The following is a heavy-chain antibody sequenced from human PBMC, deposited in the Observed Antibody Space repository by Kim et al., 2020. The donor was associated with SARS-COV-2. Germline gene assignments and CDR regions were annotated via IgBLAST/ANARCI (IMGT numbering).Heavy chain of an antibody. D-gene: IGHD2-21*01. CDR2: IVVGSGNT. V-gene: IGHV1-58*02. CDR3: AADKEAIAIPDAFHS. Sequence: SVKVSCKTSGFTFKSSAIQWVRQARGEGLEWIGWIVVGSGNTNYEQRFQKRVTITRDMSTSTAYMELGSLTSEDTAVYYCAADKEAIAIPDAFHSWGQGTVVAVS. CDR1: GFTFKSSA. J-gene: IGHJ3*02.